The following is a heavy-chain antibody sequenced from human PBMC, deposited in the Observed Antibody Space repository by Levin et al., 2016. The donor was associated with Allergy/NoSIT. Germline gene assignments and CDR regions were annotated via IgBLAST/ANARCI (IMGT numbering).Heavy chain of an antibody. CDR3: AAIPRKGTAMVGRIYYFDY. D-gene: IGHD5-18*01. V-gene: IGHV4-39*07. J-gene: IGHJ4*02. Sequence: SETLSLTCTVSGGSISSTSYYWGWIRQPPGKGLEWIGSIYYSGSTNYNPSLKSRVTISVDTSKNQFSLKLSSVTAADTAVYYCAAIPRKGTAMVGRIYYFDYWGQGTLVTVSS. CDR2: IYYSGST. CDR1: GGSISSTSYY.